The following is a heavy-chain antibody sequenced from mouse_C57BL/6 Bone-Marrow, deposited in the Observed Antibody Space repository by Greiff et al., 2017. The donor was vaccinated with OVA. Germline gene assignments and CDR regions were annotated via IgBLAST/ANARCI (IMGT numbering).Heavy chain of an antibody. Sequence: EVQLQQSGPELVKPGASVKISCKASGYTFTDYYMNWVKQSHGKSLEWIGDINPNNGGTSYTQQFKGTATLTVAKSSSTAYMELRSLTSEDAAVDYCARECGTLWYFDVWGTGTTVTVSS. CDR1: GYTFTDYY. V-gene: IGHV1-26*01. CDR3: ARECGTLWYFDV. D-gene: IGHD2-10*02. J-gene: IGHJ1*03. CDR2: INPNNGGT.